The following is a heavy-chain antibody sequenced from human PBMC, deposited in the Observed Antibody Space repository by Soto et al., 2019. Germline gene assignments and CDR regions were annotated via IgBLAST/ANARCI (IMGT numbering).Heavy chain of an antibody. CDR1: GGTFNNYA. V-gene: IGHV1-69*12. J-gene: IGHJ4*02. CDR2: IIPIFGTA. CDR3: VRAAISSSSSY. D-gene: IGHD6-6*01. Sequence: QVQLVQSGADVKKPGSSVKVSCKASGGTFNNYAISWLRQAPGQGLEWVGGIIPIFGTADYAQKFQGRVTITADESTSTAYMELSSLRSEDTAVYYCVRAAISSSSSYWGQGTLVTVSS.